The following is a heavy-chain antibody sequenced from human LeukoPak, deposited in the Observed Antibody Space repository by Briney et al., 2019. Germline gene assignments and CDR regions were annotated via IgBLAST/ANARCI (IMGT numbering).Heavy chain of an antibody. D-gene: IGHD3-10*01. J-gene: IGHJ4*02. V-gene: IGHV4-59*01. CDR3: ARVFYGSGSYYYFDY. CDR1: GGSISSYY. CDR2: IYYSGST. Sequence: PSETLSLTCTVSGGSISSYYWSWIRQPLGKGLEWIGYIYYSGSTNYNPSLKSRVTISVDTSKNQFSLKLSSVTAADTAVYYCARVFYGSGSYYYFDYWGQGTLVTVSS.